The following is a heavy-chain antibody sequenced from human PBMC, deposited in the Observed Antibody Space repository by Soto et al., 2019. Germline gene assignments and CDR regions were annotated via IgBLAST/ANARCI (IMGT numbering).Heavy chain of an antibody. CDR3: ARLIGNSWLDS. CDR1: GDSVSTNSDT. V-gene: IGHV6-1*01. J-gene: IGHJ5*01. Sequence: QVQLQQSGPGLVKPSQTLSLTCAISGDSVSTNSDTWDWIRQSPSRGLECLGRTYYRSKWFNDYAVSVKGRISINPDTSNNQFSLQLNSVPPSDTAVYSCARLIGNSWLDSWGHGTLFTVAS. D-gene: IGHD2-8*01. CDR2: TYYRSKWFN.